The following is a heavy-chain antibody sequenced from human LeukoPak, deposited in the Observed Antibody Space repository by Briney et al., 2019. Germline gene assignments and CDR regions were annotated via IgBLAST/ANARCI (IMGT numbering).Heavy chain of an antibody. CDR3: VRVLSSSWFDFDY. CDR2: IDPHDSDT. V-gene: IGHV5-51*01. Sequence: GESLKISCKGSGYNFPCYWIGWVRQMPGKGLEWMGVIDPHDSDTRYSPSFRGLVTISADKSTTTAYLQWASLKASDTAMYYCVRVLSSSWFDFDYWGQGTLVTVSS. J-gene: IGHJ4*02. D-gene: IGHD6-13*01. CDR1: GYNFPCYW.